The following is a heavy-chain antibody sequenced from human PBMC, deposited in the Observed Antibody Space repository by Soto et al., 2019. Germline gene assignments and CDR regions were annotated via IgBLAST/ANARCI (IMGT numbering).Heavy chain of an antibody. CDR3: ARASYSNYCYSIAY. D-gene: IGHD2-21*02. CDR1: EGVISSYY. Sequence: QVQLQESVPGLVKPSETLSLTCSVSEGVISSYYWSWIRQPPAKGRAWIGDIYYTGSTTYIPSLKSRVTIALDRSSCQCSLNLTSVTAADPAVYYWARASYSNYCYSIAYWGQGILVTVSS. CDR2: IYYTGST. J-gene: IGHJ4*02. V-gene: IGHV4-59*08.